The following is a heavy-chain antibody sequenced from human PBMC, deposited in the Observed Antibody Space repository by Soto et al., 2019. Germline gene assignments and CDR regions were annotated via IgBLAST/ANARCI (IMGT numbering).Heavy chain of an antibody. CDR1: GYTFTSYG. CDR2: ISAYNGNT. Sequence: ASVKVSCKASGYTFTSYGISWVRQAPGQGLEWMGWISAYNGNTNYAQKLQGRVTMTTDTSTSTAYMELRSLRSDDTAVYYCARAGCSSTSCYTKGTYYYYYYGMDVWGQGTTVTV. J-gene: IGHJ6*02. D-gene: IGHD2-2*02. CDR3: ARAGCSSTSCYTKGTYYYYYYGMDV. V-gene: IGHV1-18*01.